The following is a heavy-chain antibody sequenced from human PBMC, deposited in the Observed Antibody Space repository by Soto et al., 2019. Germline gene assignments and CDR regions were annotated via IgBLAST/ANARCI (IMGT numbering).Heavy chain of an antibody. CDR2: INAGNGNT. D-gene: IGHD6-19*01. Sequence: QGQLMQSGAEVKKPGASVKVSCKASGYTFNSHAIRWMRQAPGRRLEWMGWINAGNGNTYYSEKFKGRVSLTRDTVPTTVYMELTSLTSEDTGVYYCARDQSGIGWYVDWFDPWGQGTLVTVSS. CDR1: GYTFNSHA. J-gene: IGHJ5*02. CDR3: ARDQSGIGWYVDWFDP. V-gene: IGHV1-3*01.